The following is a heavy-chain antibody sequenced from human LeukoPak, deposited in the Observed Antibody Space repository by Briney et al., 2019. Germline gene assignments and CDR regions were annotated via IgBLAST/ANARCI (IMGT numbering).Heavy chain of an antibody. CDR3: ARGPRGSYYDFWRGPTGIYYFDY. CDR2: INHSGST. Sequence: SETLSLTCAVYGGSFSGYYWSWIRQPPGKGLEWIGEINHSGSTNYNPSLKSRVTMSVDTSKNQFSLKLSSVTAADTAVYYCARGPRGSYYDFWRGPTGIYYFDYWGQGTLVTVSS. D-gene: IGHD3-3*01. V-gene: IGHV4-34*01. CDR1: GGSFSGYY. J-gene: IGHJ4*02.